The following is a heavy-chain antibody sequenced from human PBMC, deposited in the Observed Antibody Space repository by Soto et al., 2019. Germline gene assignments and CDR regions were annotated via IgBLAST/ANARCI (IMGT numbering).Heavy chain of an antibody. Sequence: GGSLRLSCAASGFTFSSYGMHWVRQAPGKGLEWVAVIWYDGSNKYYADSVRGRFTISRDNSKNTLYLQMNSLRAEDTAVYYCARPIISGSYHAFDIWGQGTMVTGSS. CDR2: IWYDGSNK. V-gene: IGHV3-33*01. D-gene: IGHD1-26*01. J-gene: IGHJ3*02. CDR1: GFTFSSYG. CDR3: ARPIISGSYHAFDI.